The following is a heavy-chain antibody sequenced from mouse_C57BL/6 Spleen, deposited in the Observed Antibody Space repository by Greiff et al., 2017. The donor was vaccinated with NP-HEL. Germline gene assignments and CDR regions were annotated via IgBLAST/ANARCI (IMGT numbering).Heavy chain of an antibody. V-gene: IGHV1-52*01. CDR3: ARGEDYDAWFAY. CDR2: IDPSDSET. D-gene: IGHD2-4*01. Sequence: VQLQQPGAELVRPGSSVKLSCKASGYTFTSYWMHWVRQRPIQGLEWIGNIDPSDSETHYNQKFKDKATLTVDKSSSTAYMQLSSLTSEDSAVYYCARGEDYDAWFAYWGQGTLVTVSA. J-gene: IGHJ3*01. CDR1: GYTFTSYW.